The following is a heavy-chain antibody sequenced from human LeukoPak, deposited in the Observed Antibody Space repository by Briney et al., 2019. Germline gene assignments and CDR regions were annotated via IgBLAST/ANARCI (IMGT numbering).Heavy chain of an antibody. D-gene: IGHD3-3*01. J-gene: IGHJ4*02. V-gene: IGHV4-34*01. CDR2: INHSGST. Sequence: SETLSLTCAVYGGSLSGYYWSWIRQPPGKGLEWIGEINHSGSTNYNPSLKSRVTISVDTSKNQFSLKLSSVTAADTAVYYCARGGYDFWSGYFDPYYFDYWGQGTLVTVSS. CDR3: ARGGYDFWSGYFDPYYFDY. CDR1: GGSLSGYY.